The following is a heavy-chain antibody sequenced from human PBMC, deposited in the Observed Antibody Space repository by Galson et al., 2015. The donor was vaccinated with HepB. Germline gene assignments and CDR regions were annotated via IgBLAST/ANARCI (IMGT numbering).Heavy chain of an antibody. J-gene: IGHJ3*02. CDR2: ISGSGGST. CDR3: INWNYGRDTTEDAFDI. CDR1: GFTFSSYA. D-gene: IGHD1-7*01. Sequence: SLRLSCAASGFTFSSYAMSWVRQAPGKGLEWVSAISGSGGSTYYADSVKGRFTISRDNSKNTLYLQMNSLRAEDTAVYYCINWNYGRDTTEDAFDIWGQGTMVTVSS. V-gene: IGHV3-23*01.